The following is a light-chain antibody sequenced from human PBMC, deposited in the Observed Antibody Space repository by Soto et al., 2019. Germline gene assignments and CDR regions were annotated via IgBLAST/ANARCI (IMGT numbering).Light chain of an antibody. CDR3: SAYTSSSTLVV. V-gene: IGLV2-14*01. J-gene: IGLJ2*01. CDR2: DVS. Sequence: QSALTQPASVSGSPGQSITISCTGTSSDVGGYNYVSWYQQHPGKAPKLMIYDVSNRPSGVSNRFSGSKSGNTASLTISGRQAEDEAEYYCSAYTSSSTLVVVGGGTKLTVL. CDR1: SSDVGGYNY.